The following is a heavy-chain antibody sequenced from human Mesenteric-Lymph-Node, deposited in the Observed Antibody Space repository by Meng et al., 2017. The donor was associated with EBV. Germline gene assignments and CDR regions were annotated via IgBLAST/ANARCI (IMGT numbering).Heavy chain of an antibody. CDR2: VYHSGTT. J-gene: IGHJ5*02. D-gene: IGHD3-3*01. CDR3: ASASDGYNFGIDR. Sequence: VQVQGSGGGLEKPSGTLALTCAGSDDSIIGSTWWTWVRQPPGKGLEWIGEVYHSGTTNYNPSLKSRVTISVDKSENQFSLNLSSVTAADTAVYYCASASDGYNFGIDRWGQGTLVTVSS. CDR1: DDSIIGSTW. V-gene: IGHV4-4*02.